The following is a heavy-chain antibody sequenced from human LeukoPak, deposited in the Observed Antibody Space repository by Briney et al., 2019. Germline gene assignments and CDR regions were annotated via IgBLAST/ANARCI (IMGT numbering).Heavy chain of an antibody. CDR2: IYYSGST. J-gene: IGHJ1*01. D-gene: IGHD6-19*01. V-gene: IGHV4-39*01. Sequence: SETLSLTCTVSGGSISSSSYYWGWIRQPPGKGLEWIGSIYYSGSTYYNPSLKSRVTISVDTSKNQFSLKLSSVTAADTAVYYCASRQWLVLLEPRAEYFQHWGQGTLVTVSS. CDR1: GGSISSSSYY. CDR3: ASRQWLVLLEPRAEYFQH.